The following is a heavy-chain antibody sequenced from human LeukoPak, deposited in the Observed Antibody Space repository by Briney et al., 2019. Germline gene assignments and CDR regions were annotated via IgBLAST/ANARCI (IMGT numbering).Heavy chain of an antibody. V-gene: IGHV3-23*01. D-gene: IGHD4-11*01. CDR1: GFAFSSYG. J-gene: IGHJ5*02. CDR2: ISGSGGSP. Sequence: PGGTLRLSCAASGFAFSSYGMNWVRQAPGKGLEGVSAISGSGGSPYYADSVKGRFTISRDSSKNTLYLQMNSLRAEDTAVYYCAKEGSNYVGWFDPWGQGTLVTVSS. CDR3: AKEGSNYVGWFDP.